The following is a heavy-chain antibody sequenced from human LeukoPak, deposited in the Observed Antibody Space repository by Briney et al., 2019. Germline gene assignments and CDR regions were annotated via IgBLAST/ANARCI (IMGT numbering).Heavy chain of an antibody. Sequence: PSETLSLTRAVYGGSFSGYYWSWIRQPPGKGPEWIGEINHSGSTNYNPSLKSRVTISVDTSKNQFSLKLSSVTAADTAVYYCARVRSRSRYFDYWGQGTLVTVSS. D-gene: IGHD2-2*01. CDR3: ARVRSRSRYFDY. J-gene: IGHJ4*02. V-gene: IGHV4-34*01. CDR2: INHSGST. CDR1: GGSFSGYY.